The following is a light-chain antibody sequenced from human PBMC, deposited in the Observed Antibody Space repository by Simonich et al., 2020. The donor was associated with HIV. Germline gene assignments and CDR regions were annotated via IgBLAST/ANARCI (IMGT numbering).Light chain of an antibody. V-gene: IGKV4-1*01. J-gene: IGKJ4*01. CDR1: QSVLYRSNNKND. Sequence: DIVMTQSPDSLTVSLGERAPLHCKSSQSVLYRSNNKNDLAWYQQKPGQPPKLLIYWASTRESGVPDRFSGSGSGTDFNLTISSLQAEDVAVYYCQQYYSTPLTFGGGTKVEIK. CDR3: QQYYSTPLT. CDR2: WAS.